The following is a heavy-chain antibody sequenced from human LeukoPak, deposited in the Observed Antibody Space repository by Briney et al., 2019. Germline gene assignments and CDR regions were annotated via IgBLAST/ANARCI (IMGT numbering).Heavy chain of an antibody. CDR3: ARDRTSGYRLPVDY. CDR1: GFTFSNYG. CDR2: IWYDGTNT. Sequence: GRSLRLSCAASGFTFSNYGMHWVRQAPGKGLEWVAVIWYDGTNTYCGDSVKGRFTISRDNSRNTLYLHMNSLRAEDTAVYYCARDRTSGYRLPVDYWGQGSLVSVSS. V-gene: IGHV3-33*01. D-gene: IGHD2-2*01. J-gene: IGHJ4*02.